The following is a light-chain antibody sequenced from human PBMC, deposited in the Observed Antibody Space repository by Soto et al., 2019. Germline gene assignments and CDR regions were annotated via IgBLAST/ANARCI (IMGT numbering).Light chain of an antibody. CDR3: QKYNSAPQT. Sequence: DIQMTQSPSSLSASVGDRVAITCRARQGISNYLAWYQQKPGKVPKLLIYAASTLQSGVPSRFSGSGSGTDFTLTISSLQPEDVATYNCQKYNSAPQTFGQGTKLEIK. CDR2: AAS. J-gene: IGKJ2*01. CDR1: QGISNY. V-gene: IGKV1-27*01.